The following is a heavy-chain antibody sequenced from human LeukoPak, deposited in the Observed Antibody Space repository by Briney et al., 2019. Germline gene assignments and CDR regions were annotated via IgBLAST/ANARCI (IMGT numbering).Heavy chain of an antibody. V-gene: IGHV3-23*01. Sequence: PGGSLRLSCAASGFTFSSYAMSWVRQAPGKGLEWVSAISGSGGSTYCADSVKGRFTISRDNAENSLYLQMNSLRAEDTAVYYCARVDYDVSTGYQNYFQYWGQGTLVTVSS. CDR2: ISGSGGST. CDR3: ARVDYDVSTGYQNYFQY. CDR1: GFTFSSYA. D-gene: IGHD3-9*01. J-gene: IGHJ4*02.